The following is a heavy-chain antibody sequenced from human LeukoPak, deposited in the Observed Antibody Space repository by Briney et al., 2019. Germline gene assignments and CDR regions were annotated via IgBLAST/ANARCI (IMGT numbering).Heavy chain of an antibody. J-gene: IGHJ5*02. D-gene: IGHD2-15*01. CDR1: GGSFSGYH. CDR2: INHSGST. Sequence: PSETLSLTCAVYGGSFSGYHWSWTRQPPGKGLEWIGEINHSGSTNYNPSLKSRVTISLDTSKNQFSLKLSSVTAADTAVYYCARGRAGLLTWFDPWGQGTLVTVSS. V-gene: IGHV4-34*01. CDR3: ARGRAGLLTWFDP.